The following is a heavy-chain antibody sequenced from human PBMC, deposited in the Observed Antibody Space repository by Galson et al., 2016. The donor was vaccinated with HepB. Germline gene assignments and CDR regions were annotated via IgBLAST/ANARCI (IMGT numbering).Heavy chain of an antibody. CDR1: GFTFNTYP. J-gene: IGHJ4*02. Sequence: SLRLSCAASGFTFNTYPMNWVRQAPGKGLEWISYIGVNTHVKYYAYSVKGRFTISRDNAKNSLYLEVNSLIAEDTAVYYWARDRPNWAIDYWGQGKLVTVSS. V-gene: IGHV3-48*01. CDR2: IGVNTHVK. CDR3: ARDRPNWAIDY. D-gene: IGHD7-27*01.